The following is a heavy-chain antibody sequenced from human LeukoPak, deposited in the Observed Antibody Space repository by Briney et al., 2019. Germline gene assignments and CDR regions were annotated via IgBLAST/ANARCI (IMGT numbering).Heavy chain of an antibody. D-gene: IGHD3-22*01. CDR3: AKDYYYDSSGYSQAFDY. CDR2: ISGSGGST. J-gene: IGHJ4*02. V-gene: IGHV3-23*01. Sequence: QPGGSRRLSCAASGFTFSSYAMSWVRQAPGKGLEWVSAISGSGGSTYYADSVKGRFNISRDNSKNPLYLQMNSLRPEDSAVYYCAKDYYYDSSGYSQAFDYWGQGTLVTVSS. CDR1: GFTFSSYA.